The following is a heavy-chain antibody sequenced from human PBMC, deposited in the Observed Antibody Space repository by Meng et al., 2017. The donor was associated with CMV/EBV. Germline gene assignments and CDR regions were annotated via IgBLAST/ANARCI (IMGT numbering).Heavy chain of an antibody. Sequence: GESLKISCAASGFIFSSYSMNWVRQAPGKGLEWVSSISSSSSYIYYADSVKGRFTLSRDNAKNSLYLQMNSLRAEDTAVYYCARDPDYDFWSGYSPLDYWGQGTLVTVSS. D-gene: IGHD3-3*01. CDR3: ARDPDYDFWSGYSPLDY. CDR1: GFIFSSYS. V-gene: IGHV3-21*01. J-gene: IGHJ4*02. CDR2: ISSSSSYI.